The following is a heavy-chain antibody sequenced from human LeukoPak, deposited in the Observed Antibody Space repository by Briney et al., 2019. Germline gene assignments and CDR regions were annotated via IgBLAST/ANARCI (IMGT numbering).Heavy chain of an antibody. J-gene: IGHJ4*02. CDR2: ISAYNGNT. CDR1: GYTFTSYG. V-gene: IGHV1-18*01. Sequence: ASVKVSCTASGYTFTSYGISWVRQAPGQGLEWMGWISAYNGNTNYAQKLQGRVTMTTDTSTSTAYMELRSLRSDDTAVYYCAREDITMVRGVISYYSDYWGQGTLVTVSS. D-gene: IGHD3-10*01. CDR3: AREDITMVRGVISYYSDY.